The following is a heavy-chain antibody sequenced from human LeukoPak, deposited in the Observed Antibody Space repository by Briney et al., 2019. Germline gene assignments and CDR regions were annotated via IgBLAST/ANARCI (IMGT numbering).Heavy chain of an antibody. V-gene: IGHV3-48*03. D-gene: IGHD3-3*01. J-gene: IGHJ4*02. CDR3: AREGVYDSWDY. CDR1: GSTFSSYE. Sequence: PGGSLRLSCAASGSTFSSYEMNWVRQAPGKGLVWVSYISSSGSTIYYADSVKGRFTISRDNAKNSLYLQMNSLRAEDTAVYYCAREGVYDSWDYWGQGTLVTVSS. CDR2: ISSSGSTI.